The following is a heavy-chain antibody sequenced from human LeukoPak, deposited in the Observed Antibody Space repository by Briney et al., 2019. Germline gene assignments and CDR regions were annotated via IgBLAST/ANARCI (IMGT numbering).Heavy chain of an antibody. CDR3: AKDKNTVTTYYYYGMDV. J-gene: IGHJ6*02. CDR2: IYSGGST. D-gene: IGHD4-17*01. Sequence: GGSLRLSCATSGFTVSSNYMSWVRQAPGEGLEWVSVIYSGGSTYYADSVKGRFTISRDNSKNTLYLQMNSLRAEDTAVYYCAKDKNTVTTYYYYGMDVWGQGTTVTVSS. V-gene: IGHV3-53*01. CDR1: GFTVSSNY.